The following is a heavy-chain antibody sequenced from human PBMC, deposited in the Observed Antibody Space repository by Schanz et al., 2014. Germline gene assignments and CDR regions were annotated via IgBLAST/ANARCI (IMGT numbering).Heavy chain of an antibody. CDR2: IKEDGSVK. J-gene: IGHJ3*02. D-gene: IGHD3-10*01. Sequence: EVQLVESGGGLVQPGKSLRLSCAASTFTFSSDWMSWVRQAPGKGLEWVANIKEDGSVKDYVDSVKGRFTISRDNAKNSLYLQMNSLRAEDTAVYYCAKGRFGELSAFDIWGQGTMVTVSS. CDR1: TFTFSSDW. CDR3: AKGRFGELSAFDI. V-gene: IGHV3-7*05.